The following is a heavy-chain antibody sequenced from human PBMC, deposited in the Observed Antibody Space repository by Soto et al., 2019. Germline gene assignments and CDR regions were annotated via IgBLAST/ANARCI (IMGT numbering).Heavy chain of an antibody. Sequence: QVQLVQSGAEVKKPGASVKVSCKASGYTFTSYAMHWVRQAPGQRLEWMGWINAGNGNTKYSQKFQGRVTITRDTSASTAYMELSSLRSEDTAVYYCARDHGYCSGGSCHDYWGQGTLVTVSS. CDR1: GYTFTSYA. D-gene: IGHD2-15*01. V-gene: IGHV1-3*01. CDR2: INAGNGNT. CDR3: ARDHGYCSGGSCHDY. J-gene: IGHJ4*02.